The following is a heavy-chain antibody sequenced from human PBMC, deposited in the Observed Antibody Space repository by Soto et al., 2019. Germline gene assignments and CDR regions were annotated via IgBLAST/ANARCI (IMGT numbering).Heavy chain of an antibody. D-gene: IGHD5-18*01. CDR2: VYSGGST. Sequence: PVGSLRLSCAASQFTVSTKYMSWVRQAPGKGLEWVSVVYSGGSTYYADSVKGRFTISRDISKNTVYLQMNSLRADDTAVYYCATGVYSYGPDAFDIWGQGTMVTVSS. CDR3: ATGVYSYGPDAFDI. J-gene: IGHJ3*02. V-gene: IGHV3-53*01. CDR1: QFTVSTKY.